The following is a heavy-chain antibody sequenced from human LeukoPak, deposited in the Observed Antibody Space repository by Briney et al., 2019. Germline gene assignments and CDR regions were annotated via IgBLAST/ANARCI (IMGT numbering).Heavy chain of an antibody. V-gene: IGHV1-8*01. D-gene: IGHD3-3*01. CDR1: GYTFTSYD. Sequence: ASVMVSCKASGYTFTSYDINWVRQATGQGLEWMGWMNPNSGNTGYAQKFQGRVTMTRNTSISTAYMELSSLRSEDTAVYYCARGHAGFWSGYDYYYGMDVWGQGTTVTVSS. J-gene: IGHJ6*02. CDR2: MNPNSGNT. CDR3: ARGHAGFWSGYDYYYGMDV.